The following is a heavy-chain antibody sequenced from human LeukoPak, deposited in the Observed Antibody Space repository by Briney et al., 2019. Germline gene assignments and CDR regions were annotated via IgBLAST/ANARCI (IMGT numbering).Heavy chain of an antibody. CDR2: INPNSGGT. J-gene: IGHJ5*02. Sequence: ASVKVSFKASGYTFTGYYMHWVRQAPGQGLEWMGWINPNSGGTNYAQKFQGRVTMTRDTSISTAYMELSRLTSDDTAVYYCARATVAGTWFDPWGQGTLVTVSS. CDR1: GYTFTGYY. D-gene: IGHD6-19*01. CDR3: ARATVAGTWFDP. V-gene: IGHV1-2*02.